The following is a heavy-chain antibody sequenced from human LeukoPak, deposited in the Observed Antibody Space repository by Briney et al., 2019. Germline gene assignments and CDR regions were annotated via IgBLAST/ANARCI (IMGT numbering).Heavy chain of an antibody. CDR3: SRSHDYGGLYFYYYMDV. CDR1: GGSISSRSDY. V-gene: IGHV4-39*01. J-gene: IGHJ6*03. CDR2: LDSSGGT. Sequence: SETLSLTCTVSGGSISSRSDYWGWIRQTPGKGLEWIGNLDSSGGTYYNPSLKSRVTISVGTSKNQFSLNLRSVTAADTAIYFCSRSHDYGGLYFYYYMDVWGKGTTVTVSS. D-gene: IGHD4-23*01.